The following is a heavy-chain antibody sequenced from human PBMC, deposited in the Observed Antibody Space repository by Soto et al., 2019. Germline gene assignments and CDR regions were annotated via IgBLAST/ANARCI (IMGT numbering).Heavy chain of an antibody. CDR1: GGTFSSYA. CDR3: AREHYGNSAWFDP. V-gene: IGHV1-69*13. CDR2: IIPIFGTA. J-gene: IGHJ5*02. D-gene: IGHD3-10*01. Sequence: SVKVSCKASGGTFSSYAISWVRQAPGQGLEWMGGIIPIFGTANYAQKFQGRVTITADESTNTAYMELSSLRSEDTAVYYCAREHYGNSAWFDPWGQGTLVTVSS.